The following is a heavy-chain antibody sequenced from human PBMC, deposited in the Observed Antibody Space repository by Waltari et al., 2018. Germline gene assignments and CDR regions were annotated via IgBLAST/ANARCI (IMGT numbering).Heavy chain of an antibody. CDR2: ISYSGSA. J-gene: IGHJ6*03. Sequence: QVQLQESGPGLVKPSETLSLTCSVSGGSIPGNYWSWIRQPPGKGLEWLGYISYSGSATYNTSLKSRVTISVDTAKNQFSLKVRSVTAADTAVYYCAKAGDGYSYYYYYMDVWGNGTTVTVSS. CDR3: AKAGDGYSYYYYYMDV. D-gene: IGHD4-4*01. CDR1: GGSIPGNY. V-gene: IGHV4-59*13.